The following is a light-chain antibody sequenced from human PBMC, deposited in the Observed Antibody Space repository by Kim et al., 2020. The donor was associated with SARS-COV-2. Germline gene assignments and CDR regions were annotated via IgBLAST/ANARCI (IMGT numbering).Light chain of an antibody. CDR1: QDISNY. CDR2: DAS. J-gene: IGKJ4*01. V-gene: IGKV1-33*01. Sequence: DIQMTQSPSSLSASVGDRVTITCQASQDISNYLNWYQQKPGKAPKLLIYDASNLETGVPSRFSGSGSGTDFTFTISSLQPEDIATYYCQQYDNPLTFGGGTKVEI. CDR3: QQYDNPLT.